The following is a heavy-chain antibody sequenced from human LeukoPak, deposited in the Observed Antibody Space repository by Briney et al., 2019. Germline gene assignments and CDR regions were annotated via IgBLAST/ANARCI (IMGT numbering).Heavy chain of an antibody. CDR2: INPNTGVT. Sequence: GASVKVSCKTFGYTFTAYYMHWVRQAPGQGLEWMGWINPNTGVTNYAQKLQGRVTMTTDTSTGTAYMELRSLRSDDTAVYYCARGTYDSSGYYSPGDYWGQGTLVTVSS. D-gene: IGHD3-22*01. V-gene: IGHV1-2*02. J-gene: IGHJ4*02. CDR1: GYTFTAYY. CDR3: ARGTYDSSGYYSPGDY.